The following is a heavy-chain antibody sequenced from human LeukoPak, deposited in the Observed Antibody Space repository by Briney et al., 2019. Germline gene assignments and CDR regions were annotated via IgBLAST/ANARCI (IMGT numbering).Heavy chain of an antibody. V-gene: IGHV4-59*01. J-gene: IGHJ6*02. CDR3: ARGRGTAIRERLTYYYYGMDV. CDR2: IYYSGSI. CDR1: GGSISSYY. D-gene: IGHD5-18*01. Sequence: PSETLSLTCPVSGGSISSYYWSWIRQPPGKGLEWIGYIYYSGSINYNPSLKSRVTISVDTSKNQFSLKLSSVTAADTAVYYCARGRGTAIRERLTYYYYGMDVWGQGTTVTVSS.